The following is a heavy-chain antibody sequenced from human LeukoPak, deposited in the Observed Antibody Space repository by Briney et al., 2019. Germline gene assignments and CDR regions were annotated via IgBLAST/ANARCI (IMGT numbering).Heavy chain of an antibody. D-gene: IGHD3-16*02. Sequence: ASVKVSCKASGYIFTGYYMHWVRQAPGQGLEWMGRINPNSGGTNYAQKFQGRVTMTRDTSISTAYMELSRLRSDDTAVYYCARDYRSTFYDYVWGSYPISDYWGQGTLVTVSS. V-gene: IGHV1-2*06. CDR1: GYIFTGYY. J-gene: IGHJ4*02. CDR3: ARDYRSTFYDYVWGSYPISDY. CDR2: INPNSGGT.